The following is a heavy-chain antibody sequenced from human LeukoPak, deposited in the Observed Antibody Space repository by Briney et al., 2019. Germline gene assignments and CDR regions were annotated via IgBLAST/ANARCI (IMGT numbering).Heavy chain of an antibody. J-gene: IGHJ4*02. D-gene: IGHD3-9*01. CDR3: ARARSGRYDILTGYFRTLDY. Sequence: ASVKVSCKASGYTFTGYYMHWVRQAPGQGLEWMGWINPNSGGTNYAQKFQGRVTMTRDTSISTAYMELSRLRSDDTAVYYCARARSGRYDILTGYFRTLDYWGQGTLVTVSS. V-gene: IGHV1-2*02. CDR2: INPNSGGT. CDR1: GYTFTGYY.